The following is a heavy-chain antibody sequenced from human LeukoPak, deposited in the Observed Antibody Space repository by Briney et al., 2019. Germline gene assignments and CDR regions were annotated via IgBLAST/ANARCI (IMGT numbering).Heavy chain of an antibody. V-gene: IGHV4-59*08. CDR1: GGSISSYY. J-gene: IGHJ1*01. CDR2: IYYSGST. Sequence: TSETLPLTCTVSGGSISSYYWSWIRQPPGKGLEWIGYIYYSGSTNYNPSLKSRVTISVDTSKNQFSLKLSSVTAADTAVYYCARQGAIYSGSYYEYFQHWGQGTLVTVSS. CDR3: ARQGAIYSGSYYEYFQH. D-gene: IGHD1-26*01.